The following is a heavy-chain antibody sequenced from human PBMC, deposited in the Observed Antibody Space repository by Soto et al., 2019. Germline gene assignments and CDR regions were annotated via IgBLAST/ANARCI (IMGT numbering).Heavy chain of an antibody. J-gene: IGHJ4*02. CDR3: VPNMDY. Sequence: QVPVVESGGDMVRPGRSLRLSCIASGFNFSQYGMHWVRQAPGKGLEWVAVLWHYGTTKSYVVSVRGRFTISRDNSKNTLYLQMNSLRVEDKAVYYCVPNMDYWGQGTLVTVSS. CDR2: LWHYGTTK. CDR1: GFNFSQYG. V-gene: IGHV3-33*03.